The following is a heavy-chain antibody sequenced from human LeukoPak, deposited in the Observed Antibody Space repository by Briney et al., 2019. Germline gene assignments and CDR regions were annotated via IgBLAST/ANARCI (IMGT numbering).Heavy chain of an antibody. J-gene: IGHJ6*02. CDR3: ARDQDSSSWYGPRGGMDV. CDR1: GYTFTGYY. CDR2: INPNSGGT. D-gene: IGHD6-13*01. V-gene: IGHV1-2*02. Sequence: GASVKVSCKASGYTFTGYYMHWVRQAPGQGLEWMGWINPNSGGTNYAQKFQGRVTMTRDTSISTAYMELSRLRSDDTAVYYWARDQDSSSWYGPRGGMDVWGQGTTVTVSS.